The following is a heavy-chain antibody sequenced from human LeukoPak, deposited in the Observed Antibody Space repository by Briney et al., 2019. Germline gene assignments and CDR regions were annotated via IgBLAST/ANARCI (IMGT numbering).Heavy chain of an antibody. Sequence: GGSLRLSCAASGFTFSSYAMSWVRQAPGKGLEWVSAISGSGGSTYYADSVKGRFTISRDNSKNTLYLQMNSLRAEDTAVYYCAKDPLVLGPDLYYFDYWGQGTLVTVSS. CDR1: GFTFSSYA. V-gene: IGHV3-23*01. CDR3: AKDPLVLGPDLYYFDY. D-gene: IGHD2-21*02. CDR2: ISGSGGST. J-gene: IGHJ4*02.